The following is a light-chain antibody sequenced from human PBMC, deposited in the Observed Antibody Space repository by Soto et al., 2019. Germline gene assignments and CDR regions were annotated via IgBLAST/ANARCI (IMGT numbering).Light chain of an antibody. J-gene: IGKJ5*01. CDR1: QSVSSF. CDR2: DAS. Sequence: EIVLTQSPATLSLSPGERATLACRASQSVSSFVAWYQQKPGQAPRLLIHDASYRATGIPARISGSGSGTDFTLTISSLEPEDFAVYYCQQRSNGVTFGQGTRLEMK. CDR3: QQRSNGVT. V-gene: IGKV3-11*01.